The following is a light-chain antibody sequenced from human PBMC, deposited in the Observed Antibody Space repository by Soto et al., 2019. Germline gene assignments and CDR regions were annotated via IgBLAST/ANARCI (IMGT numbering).Light chain of an antibody. Sequence: DIVLTQSPGTLSLSPGERATLSCWASQTIGTYLAWFQQKPGQAPRLVIYDATDRPTGIPGRFSGSGSGTNFTLTISSLEPEDFAVYYCQQRSSWPPFTFGGGTKVEVK. V-gene: IGKV3-11*01. CDR3: QQRSSWPPFT. CDR1: QTIGTY. CDR2: DAT. J-gene: IGKJ4*01.